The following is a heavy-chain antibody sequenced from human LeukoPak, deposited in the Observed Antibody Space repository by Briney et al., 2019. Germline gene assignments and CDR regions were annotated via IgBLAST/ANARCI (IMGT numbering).Heavy chain of an antibody. D-gene: IGHD2-2*01. V-gene: IGHV3-20*04. Sequence: GGSLRLSCAASGFTFDDYGMSWIRQASGKGVEWVSGISWNGGSTGYADSVKGRFTISRDNAKNSLYLQMNSLRAEDTAVYYSARTEFSCAWGADYWGQGTLVTVSS. CDR2: ISWNGGST. J-gene: IGHJ4*02. CDR1: GFTFDDYG. CDR3: ARTEFSCAWGADY.